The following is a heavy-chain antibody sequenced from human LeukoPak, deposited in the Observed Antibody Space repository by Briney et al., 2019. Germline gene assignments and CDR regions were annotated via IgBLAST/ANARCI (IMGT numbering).Heavy chain of an antibody. CDR2: ISYDGSSK. CDR3: ARDQFAEEDYGDYDY. CDR1: GFTFSSYA. V-gene: IGHV3-30-3*01. Sequence: GGSLRLSCAASGFTFSSYAMHWVRQAPGKGLEWVAVISYDGSSKYYADSVKGRFTISRDNSKNTLYLQMNSLRAEDTAVYYCARDQFAEEDYGDYDYWGQGTLVTVSS. J-gene: IGHJ4*02. D-gene: IGHD4-17*01.